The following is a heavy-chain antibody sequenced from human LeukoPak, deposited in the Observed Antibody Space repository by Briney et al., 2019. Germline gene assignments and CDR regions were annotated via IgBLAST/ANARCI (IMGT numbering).Heavy chain of an antibody. CDR1: RGSVSTSSYY. V-gene: IGHV4-39*01. Sequence: SETLSLTCDVSRGSVSTSSYYWAWIRQPPGKGLEWIGAICYRRSTFYNPSLKSRVTISVDTSKNLFSLNLHSVTAADTAVYYCARHSEEDGINPKPLDSWGQGALVTVSS. CDR2: ICYRRST. CDR3: ARHSEEDGINPKPLDS. J-gene: IGHJ4*02. D-gene: IGHD5-24*01.